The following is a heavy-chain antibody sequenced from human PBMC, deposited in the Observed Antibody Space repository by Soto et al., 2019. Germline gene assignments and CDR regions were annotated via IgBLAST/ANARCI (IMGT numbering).Heavy chain of an antibody. CDR1: GGSFSGYY. V-gene: IGHV4-34*01. J-gene: IGHJ5*02. D-gene: IGHD3-3*01. CDR2: INHSGST. CDR3: ARGHQYYDFWSGYYSHWFDP. Sequence: SETLSLTCAVYGGSFSGYYWSWIRQPPGKGLEWIGEINHSGSTNYNPSLKSRVTISVDTSKNQFSLKLSSVTAADTAVYYCARGHQYYDFWSGYYSHWFDPWGQGTLVTVSS.